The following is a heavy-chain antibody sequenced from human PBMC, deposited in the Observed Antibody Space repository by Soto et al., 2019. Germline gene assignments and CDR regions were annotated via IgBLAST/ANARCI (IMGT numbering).Heavy chain of an antibody. D-gene: IGHD3-10*01. CDR2: IDSSSSSI. Sequence: EVHLVESGGDLVQSGGSLRLSCAASGFTFSSYSMNWVRQAPGKGLEWVSYIDSSSSSIYYADSVKGRFSIFRDNAKNSLYLQMNSLRDEDTAVYYCARQLWDYYSPEFDHWGQGTLVSVSS. J-gene: IGHJ4*02. CDR1: GFTFSSYS. V-gene: IGHV3-48*02. CDR3: ARQLWDYYSPEFDH.